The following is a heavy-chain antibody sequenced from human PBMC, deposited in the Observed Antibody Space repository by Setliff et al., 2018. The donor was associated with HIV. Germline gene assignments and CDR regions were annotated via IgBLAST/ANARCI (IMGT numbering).Heavy chain of an antibody. CDR1: GYTFSDYY. V-gene: IGHV1-18*04. J-gene: IGHJ3*02. CDR2: ISAYNGNT. D-gene: IGHD3-3*01. Sequence: ASVKVSCKASGYTFSDYYMHWVRQAPGQGLEWMGWISAYNGNTNYAQTLQGRVTMTTDTSTSTAYMELRSLRSDDTAVYYCAREYYDFWSGYSDAFHIWGQGTMVTVSS. CDR3: AREYYDFWSGYSDAFHI.